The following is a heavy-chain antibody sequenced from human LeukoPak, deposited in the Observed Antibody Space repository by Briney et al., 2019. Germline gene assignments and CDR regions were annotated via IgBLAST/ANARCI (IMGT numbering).Heavy chain of an antibody. CDR3: AKDSGDYSWNDEGNWFDP. Sequence: PGGSLRLSCAASGFTFSSYAMSWVRQAPGKGLEWVSAISGSGGSTYYADSVRGRFTISRDNSKDTLHLQVDSLRAEDTAIYSCAKDSGDYSWNDEGNWFDPWGQGTLVTVSS. CDR1: GFTFSSYA. CDR2: ISGSGGST. D-gene: IGHD1-1*01. V-gene: IGHV3-23*01. J-gene: IGHJ5*02.